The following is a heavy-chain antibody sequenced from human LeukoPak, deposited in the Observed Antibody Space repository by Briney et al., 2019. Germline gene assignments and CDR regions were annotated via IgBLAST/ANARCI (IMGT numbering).Heavy chain of an antibody. CDR2: INPSGGST. CDR1: GYTFTSYY. D-gene: IGHD3-22*01. CDR3: ARDPWDSSGYSGIDY. J-gene: IGHJ4*02. V-gene: IGHV1-46*01. Sequence: ASVKVSCKASGYTFTSYYMHWVRQAPGQGLEWTGIINPSGGSTSYAQKFQGRVTMTRDMSTSTVYMELSSLRSEDTAVYYCARDPWDSSGYSGIDYWGQGTLVTVSS.